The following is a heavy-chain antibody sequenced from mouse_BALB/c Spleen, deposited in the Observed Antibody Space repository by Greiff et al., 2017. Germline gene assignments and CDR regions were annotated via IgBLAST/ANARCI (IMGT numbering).Heavy chain of an antibody. CDR3: ATQTGTWFAY. J-gene: IGHJ3*01. D-gene: IGHD1-3*01. CDR1: GYTFTDYN. CDR2: IYPYNGGT. V-gene: IGHV1S29*02. Sequence: VQLKESGPELVKPGASVKISCKASGYTFTDYNMHWVKQSHGKSLEWIGYIYPYNGGTGYNQKFKSKATLTVDNSSSTAYMELRSLTSEDSAVYYCATQTGTWFAYWGQGTLVTVSA.